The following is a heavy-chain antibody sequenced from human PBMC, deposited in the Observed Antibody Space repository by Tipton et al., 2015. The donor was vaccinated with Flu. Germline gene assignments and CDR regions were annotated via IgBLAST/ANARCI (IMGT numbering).Heavy chain of an antibody. CDR3: ARGYDILTDGGGYFDY. J-gene: IGHJ4*02. V-gene: IGHV3-49*04. D-gene: IGHD3-9*01. Sequence: SLRLSCTASGFTFGDYAMSWVRQAPGKGLEWVGFTRSKGYGGTTEYAASVKGRFTISRDNSKNTLYLQMNSLRAEDTAVYYCARGYDILTDGGGYFDYWGQGTLVTVSS. CDR1: GFTFGDYA. CDR2: TRSKGYGGTT.